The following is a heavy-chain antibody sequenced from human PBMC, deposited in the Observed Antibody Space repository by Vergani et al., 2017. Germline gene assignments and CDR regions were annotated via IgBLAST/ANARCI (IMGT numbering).Heavy chain of an antibody. CDR2: ISYDGSNK. CDR3: AKDGRYCSGGSCLKGYMDF. CDR1: GFTFSSYG. D-gene: IGHD2-15*01. Sequence: QVQLVESGGGVVQPGRSLRLSCAASGFTFSSYGLHWVRQAPGKGLEWVAVISYDGSNKYYADSVKGRFTISRDNSKNTLYLQMNSLRAEDTAVYYCAKDGRYCSGGSCLKGYMDFWGKGTTVTVSS. J-gene: IGHJ6*03. V-gene: IGHV3-30*18.